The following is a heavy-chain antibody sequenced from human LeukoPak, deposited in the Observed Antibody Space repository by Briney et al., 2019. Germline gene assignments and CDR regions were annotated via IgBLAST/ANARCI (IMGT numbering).Heavy chain of an antibody. D-gene: IGHD6-19*01. V-gene: IGHV3-23*01. CDR1: GVTFRIYS. CDR3: ARGKMQWLAPGSAFDI. Sequence: PGGSLRLSCAASGVTFRIYSMGWVRQAPGKGLEWVSSITDNGGTTNYAASAKGRFTISKDNAKNSLLLQMNSLRSEDTAVYYCARGKMQWLAPGSAFDIWGQGTMVTVSS. J-gene: IGHJ3*02. CDR2: ITDNGGTT.